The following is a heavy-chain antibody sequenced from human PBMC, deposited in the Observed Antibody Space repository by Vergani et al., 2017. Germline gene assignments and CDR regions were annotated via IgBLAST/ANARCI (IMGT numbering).Heavy chain of an antibody. J-gene: IGHJ3*02. CDR1: GGTFSSYA. CDR2: LILIFGTA. V-gene: IGHV1-69*13. Sequence: QVQLVQSGAEVKKPGSSVKVSCKASGGTFSSYAISWVRQAPGQGLEWMGGLILIFGTANYAQKFQGRVTITADESTSTAYMELSSLRSEDTAGDYCARGLIRRGDAFDIWGQGTMVTVS. D-gene: IGHD3-16*01. CDR3: ARGLIRRGDAFDI.